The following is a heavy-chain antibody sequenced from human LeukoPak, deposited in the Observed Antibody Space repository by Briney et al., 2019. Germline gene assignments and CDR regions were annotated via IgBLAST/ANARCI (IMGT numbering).Heavy chain of an antibody. CDR3: ARAVAGTRGAFDI. CDR2: IYYSGST. D-gene: IGHD6-19*01. J-gene: IGHJ3*02. Sequence: SETLSLTCTVSGGSISSYYWSWIRQPPGKGLEWLGYIYYSGSTNYNPSLKSRVTISVDTSKNQFSLKLSSVTAADTAVYYCARAVAGTRGAFDIWGQGTMVTVSS. CDR1: GGSISSYY. V-gene: IGHV4-59*01.